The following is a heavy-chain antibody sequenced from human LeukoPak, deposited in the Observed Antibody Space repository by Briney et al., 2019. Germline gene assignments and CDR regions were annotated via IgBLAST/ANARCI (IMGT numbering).Heavy chain of an antibody. V-gene: IGHV4-59*01. Sequence: NASETLSLTCTVSGGSISSYYWSWIRQPPGKGLEWIGYMYYSGSTNYNPSLKSRVTISVDTSKNQFSLKLSSVTAADTAVYYCARSGSTAFDYWGQGTLVTVSS. J-gene: IGHJ4*02. CDR1: GGSISSYY. D-gene: IGHD1-26*01. CDR3: ARSGSTAFDY. CDR2: MYYSGST.